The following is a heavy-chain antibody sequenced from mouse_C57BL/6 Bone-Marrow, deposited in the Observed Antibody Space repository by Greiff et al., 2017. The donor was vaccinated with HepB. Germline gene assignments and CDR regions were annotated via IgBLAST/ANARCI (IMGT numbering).Heavy chain of an antibody. CDR1: GYTFTSYW. V-gene: IGHV1-64*01. J-gene: IGHJ2*01. CDR2: IHPNSGST. Sequence: VQLQQPGAELVKPGASVKLSCKASGYTFTSYWMHWVKQRPGQGLEWIGMIHPNSGSTNYKEKFKSKATLTVDKSSSTAYMQLSSLTSEDSAVYYCARETAQATDFDYWGQGTTLTVSS. D-gene: IGHD3-2*02. CDR3: ARETAQATDFDY.